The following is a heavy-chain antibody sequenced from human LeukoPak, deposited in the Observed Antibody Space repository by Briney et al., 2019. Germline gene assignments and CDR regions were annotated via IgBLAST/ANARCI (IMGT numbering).Heavy chain of an antibody. CDR3: ARNVGWYSHDN. Sequence: SETLSLTCTVSGDSLSSHYWSWIRQPPGKELEWIGYIHGSGSTHYDPSLRGRVTISEDTFKKQFSLKLTSVTAADPAVYYCARNVGWYSHDNWRQGTLVGVCS. J-gene: IGHJ4*02. V-gene: IGHV4-59*08. D-gene: IGHD6-19*01. CDR2: IHGSGST. CDR1: GDSLSSHY.